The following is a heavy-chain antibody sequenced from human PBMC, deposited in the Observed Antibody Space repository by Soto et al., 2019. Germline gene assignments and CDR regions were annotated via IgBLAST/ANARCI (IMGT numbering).Heavy chain of an antibody. CDR3: AVLWFGERDRFAY. CDR2: IYSGGST. Sequence: GGSLRLSCAASGFTVSSNYVSWVRQAPGKGLEWVSVIYSGGSTYYADSVKGRFTISRDNSKNTVYLQMNSLRAEDTAVYYCAVLWFGERDRFAYWGQGSLVTGSS. J-gene: IGHJ4*01. CDR1: GFTVSSNY. V-gene: IGHV3-66*01. D-gene: IGHD3-10*01.